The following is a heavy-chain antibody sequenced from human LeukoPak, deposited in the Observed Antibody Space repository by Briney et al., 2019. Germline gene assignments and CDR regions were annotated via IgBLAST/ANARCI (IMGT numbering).Heavy chain of an antibody. J-gene: IGHJ6*02. CDR3: ARQTRAAAASMGV. D-gene: IGHD2-2*01. Sequence: PSETLSLTCTVSGGSISGDYWNWIRQPPGKGLEWIGSISYTGNTNYKSSLRSRVTISLDTPKNQFSLRLTSVTAADTAVYYCARQTRAAAASMGVWGQGTTVLVSS. CDR2: ISYTGNT. V-gene: IGHV4-59*08. CDR1: GGSISGDY.